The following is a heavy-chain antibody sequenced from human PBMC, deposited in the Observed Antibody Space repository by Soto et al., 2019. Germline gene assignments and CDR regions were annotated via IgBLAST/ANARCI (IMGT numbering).Heavy chain of an antibody. Sequence: EVQLLESGGGLVQPGGSLKLSCVTSGFTFSTYAMNWVRQAPGKGLEWVSAIGGGSLNIYYADSVKGRFTISRDNSKNTLYLQMNSLRAEDTAIYYCAKPSQRWLQSLHWGQRTLVTDSS. CDR2: IGGGSLNI. D-gene: IGHD6-19*01. CDR3: AKPSQRWLQSLH. V-gene: IGHV3-23*01. CDR1: GFTFSTYA. J-gene: IGHJ4*02.